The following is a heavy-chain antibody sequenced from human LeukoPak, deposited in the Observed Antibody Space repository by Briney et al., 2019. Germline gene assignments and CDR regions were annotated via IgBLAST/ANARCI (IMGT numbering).Heavy chain of an antibody. CDR2: IYTSGST. D-gene: IGHD6-13*01. CDR3: ARGTPGSSWTMDV. CDR1: DDSISSSTYY. J-gene: IGHJ6*04. V-gene: IGHV4-61*02. Sequence: SDTLSLTCIISDDSISSSTYYWSWIRQPAGKGLEWIGRIYTSGSTNYNPSLKSRVTMSVDTSKNQFSLKLSSVTAADTAVYYCARGTPGSSWTMDVWGKGTTVTISS.